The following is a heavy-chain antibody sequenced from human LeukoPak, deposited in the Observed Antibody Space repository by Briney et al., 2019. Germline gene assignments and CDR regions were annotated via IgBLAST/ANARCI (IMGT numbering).Heavy chain of an antibody. CDR3: ARRTAIIMDRGVVYYFDS. D-gene: IGHD3-10*01. CDR2: IYYSGST. J-gene: IGHJ4*02. CDR1: GDSISSSNSY. Sequence: ASETLSLTCTVSGDSISSSNSYWGWIRQPPGKGLEWFGTIYYSGSTYYNPSLKSRVSLSLDTSKKQFSLKLTSVTAADTAVYYCARRTAIIMDRGVVYYFDSWGQGILVTVSS. V-gene: IGHV4-39*01.